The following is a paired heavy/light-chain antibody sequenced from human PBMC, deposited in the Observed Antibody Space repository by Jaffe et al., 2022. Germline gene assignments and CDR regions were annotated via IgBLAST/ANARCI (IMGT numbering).Heavy chain of an antibody. Sequence: QVQLVQSGAEVKEPGASVKVSCKASGYTFTGYYIHWVRQAPGQGLEWMGRIDPNSGGTNYAQKFRGRVTMTRDTSINTAYMELSRLRSDDTAVFYCARGYCSGGTCRPFFDYWGQGTLVTVSS. CDR2: IDPNSGGT. V-gene: IGHV1-2*06. J-gene: IGHJ4*02. CDR3: ARGYCSGGTCRPFFDY. CDR1: GYTFTGYY. D-gene: IGHD2-15*01.
Light chain of an antibody. J-gene: IGLJ2*01. CDR2: DVS. Sequence: QSALTQPASVSGSPGQSITISCTGTSSDVGGYNYVSWYQQHPGKAPKLMIYDVSNRPSGVSNRFSGSKSGNTASLTISGLQAEDEADYYCSSYTSSVTMVFGGGTKLTVL. CDR1: SSDVGGYNY. CDR3: SSYTSSVTMV. V-gene: IGLV2-14*03.